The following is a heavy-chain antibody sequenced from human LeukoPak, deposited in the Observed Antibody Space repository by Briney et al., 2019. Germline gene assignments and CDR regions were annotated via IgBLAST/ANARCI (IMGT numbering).Heavy chain of an antibody. CDR1: GFTFSSYA. Sequence: GGSLRLSCAASGFTFSSYAMSWVRQAPGKGLEWVSDISGSGGSTYYADSVKGRFTISRDNSKNTLYLQMNSLRAEDTAVYYCAKDRIVVVVAAGSFDYWGQGTLVTVSS. V-gene: IGHV3-23*01. CDR3: AKDRIVVVVAAGSFDY. J-gene: IGHJ4*02. D-gene: IGHD2-15*01. CDR2: ISGSGGST.